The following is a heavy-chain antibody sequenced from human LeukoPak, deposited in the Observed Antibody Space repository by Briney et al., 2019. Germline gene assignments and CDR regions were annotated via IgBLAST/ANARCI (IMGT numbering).Heavy chain of an antibody. Sequence: ASVKVSCKASGYSFTSHYMHWARQAPGQGLEWMGVINPRGTSTIYAEKFQGRIIMTRDMSTTTDYMELSSLKSDDTAVYYCARDNSIHERGWWFDPWGQGTLVTVSS. D-gene: IGHD4-23*01. CDR2: INPRGTST. J-gene: IGHJ5*02. CDR3: ARDNSIHERGWWFDP. CDR1: GYSFTSHY. V-gene: IGHV1-46*01.